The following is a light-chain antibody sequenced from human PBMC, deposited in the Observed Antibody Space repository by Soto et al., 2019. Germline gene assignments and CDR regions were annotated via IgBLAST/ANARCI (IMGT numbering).Light chain of an antibody. V-gene: IGKV3-15*01. CDR3: QQYNNWPRT. CDR1: QSVSSN. J-gene: IGKJ1*01. CDR2: GAS. Sequence: ERVKMPAAATLFVSQGERATLSCRASQSVSSNLAWYQQKPGQAPRLLIYGASTRATGIPARFSGSGSGTEFTLTISSLQSEDFAVYYCQQYNNWPRTFGQGTKVDIK.